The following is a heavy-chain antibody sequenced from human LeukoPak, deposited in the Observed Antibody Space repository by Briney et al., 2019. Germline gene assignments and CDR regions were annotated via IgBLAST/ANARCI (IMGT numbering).Heavy chain of an antibody. Sequence: GGSLRLSCAASGFTFNSYEMNWVRQAPGKGLEWVSYISSNGSTIYYADSVKGRFTVSRDNAKNSLYLQMNSLRAEDTAVYYCTRDEDFYSSSSDYWGQGTLVTVSS. CDR1: GFTFNSYE. J-gene: IGHJ4*02. D-gene: IGHD6-6*01. CDR2: ISSNGSTI. CDR3: TRDEDFYSSSSDY. V-gene: IGHV3-48*03.